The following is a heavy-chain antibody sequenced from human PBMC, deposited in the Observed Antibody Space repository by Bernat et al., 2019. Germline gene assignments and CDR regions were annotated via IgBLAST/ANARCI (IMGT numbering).Heavy chain of an antibody. CDR3: ARDLRQAANRGGAFDI. CDR1: GFTFSDYY. CDR2: ISSSSSYT. Sequence: VQLLESGGGLVQPGGSLRLSCAASGFTFSDYYMSWIRQAPGKGLEWVSYISSSSSYTNYADSVKGRFTISRDNAKNSLYLQMNSLRAEDTAVYYCARDLRQAANRGGAFDIWGQGTMVTVSS. V-gene: IGHV3-11*06. D-gene: IGHD7-27*01. J-gene: IGHJ3*02.